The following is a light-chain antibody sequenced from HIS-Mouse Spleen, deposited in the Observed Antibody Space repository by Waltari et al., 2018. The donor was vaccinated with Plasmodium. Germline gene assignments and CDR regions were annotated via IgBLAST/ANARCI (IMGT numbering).Light chain of an antibody. CDR2: DDS. Sequence: SSVMTQPPSVSVAPGQTARIPCGGNNIGSKSVHLYQQKPGQAPVLVVYDDSDRPSGIPERFSGSNSGNTATLTISRVEAGDEADYYCQVWDSSSDHPVFGGGTKLTVL. J-gene: IGLJ2*01. CDR3: QVWDSSSDHPV. V-gene: IGLV3-21*02. CDR1: NIGSKS.